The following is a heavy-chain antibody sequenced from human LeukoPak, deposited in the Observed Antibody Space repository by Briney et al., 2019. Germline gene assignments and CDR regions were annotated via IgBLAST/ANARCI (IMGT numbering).Heavy chain of an antibody. CDR3: AKSNGYGLVDI. D-gene: IGHD3-10*01. CDR1: GGSISTYY. CDR2: IYYSGST. J-gene: IGHJ3*02. Sequence: PSETLSLTCTVSGGSISTYYWSWIRQPPGKGLEWIGYIYYSGSTNYNPSLKSRVTISIDTSKKQFSLKLSSVTAADTAVYYCAKSNGYGLVDIWGQGTMVTVSS. V-gene: IGHV4-59*01.